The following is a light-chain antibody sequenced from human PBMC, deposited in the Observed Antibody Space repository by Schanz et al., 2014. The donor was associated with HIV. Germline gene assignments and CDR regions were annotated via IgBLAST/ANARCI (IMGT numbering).Light chain of an antibody. CDR3: ATWVDSLNGWV. CDR1: SSNLGINT. V-gene: IGLV1-44*01. J-gene: IGLJ3*02. Sequence: QSVLTQPPSASGTPGQRVTISCSGSSSNLGINTVHWYQHLPGTAPTLLIYAGNQRASGVPDRLSGSGSGTSASLVISGLQSQDEADYYCATWVDSLNGWVFGGGTKLTV. CDR2: AGN.